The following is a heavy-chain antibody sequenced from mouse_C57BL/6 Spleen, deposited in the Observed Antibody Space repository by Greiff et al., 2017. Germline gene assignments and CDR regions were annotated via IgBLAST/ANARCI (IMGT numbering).Heavy chain of an antibody. CDR3: ARALDSSGLVAY. CDR2: IYPGDGDT. J-gene: IGHJ3*01. V-gene: IGHV1-80*01. CDR1: GYAFSSYW. Sequence: QVQLQQSGAELVKPGASVKISCKASGYAFSSYWMNWVKQRPGKGLEWIGQIYPGDGDTTYNGKFKGKATLTADKSSSTAYMQLSSLTSEDSAVYFCARALDSSGLVAYWGQGTLVTVSA. D-gene: IGHD3-2*02.